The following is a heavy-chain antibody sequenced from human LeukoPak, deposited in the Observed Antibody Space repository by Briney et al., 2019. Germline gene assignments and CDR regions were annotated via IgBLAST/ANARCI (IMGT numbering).Heavy chain of an antibody. CDR2: IIPIFGTA. V-gene: IGHV1-69*05. Sequence: SVKVSCKASGGTFSSYAISWVRQAPGQRLEWMGRIIPIFGTANYAQKFQGRVTTTTDESTSTAYMELSSLRSEDTAVYYCARDGVGRDGYNSYYFDYWGQGTLVTVSS. CDR3: ARDGVGRDGYNSYYFDY. J-gene: IGHJ4*02. D-gene: IGHD5-24*01. CDR1: GGTFSSYA.